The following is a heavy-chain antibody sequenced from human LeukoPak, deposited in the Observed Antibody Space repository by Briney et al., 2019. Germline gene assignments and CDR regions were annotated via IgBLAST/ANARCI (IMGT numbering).Heavy chain of an antibody. CDR1: GYTFTGYY. CDR2: INPNSGGT. V-gene: IGHV1-2*02. J-gene: IGHJ3*02. CDR3: ARDTKSDYGDYVAAFDI. Sequence: ASVKVSCKASGYTFTGYYMHWVRQAPGQGLEWMGWINPNSGGTNYAQKFQGRVTMTRDTSISTAYMELSRLRSDDTAVYYCARDTKSDYGDYVAAFDIWGQGTVVTVSS. D-gene: IGHD4-17*01.